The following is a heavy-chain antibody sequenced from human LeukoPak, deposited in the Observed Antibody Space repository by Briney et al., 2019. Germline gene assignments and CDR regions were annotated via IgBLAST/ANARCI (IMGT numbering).Heavy chain of an antibody. CDR1: GGSFSGYY. J-gene: IGHJ4*02. CDR2: INHSGST. CDR3: ARYITMIVRSKYPHHFDY. Sequence: SETLSLTCAVYGGSFSGYYWSWIRQPPGKGLEWIGEINHSGSTNYNPSLKSRVTISVDTSKNQFSLKLSSVTAADTAVYYCARYITMIVRSKYPHHFDYWGQGTLVTVSS. V-gene: IGHV4-34*01. D-gene: IGHD3-22*01.